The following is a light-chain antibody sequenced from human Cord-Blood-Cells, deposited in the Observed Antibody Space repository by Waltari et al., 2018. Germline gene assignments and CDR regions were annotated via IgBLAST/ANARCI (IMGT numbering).Light chain of an antibody. CDR3: QQYDNLP. CDR1: QDISNY. V-gene: IGKV1-33*01. J-gene: IGKJ4*01. CDR2: DAS. Sequence: PMIQSPSSLSAAVGDEVTITCQASQDISNYLNWYQQKPGKAPKLRIYDASNLETGVPSRFSGSGSGTDFTFTISSLQPEDIATYYCQQYDNLPFGGGTKVEIK.